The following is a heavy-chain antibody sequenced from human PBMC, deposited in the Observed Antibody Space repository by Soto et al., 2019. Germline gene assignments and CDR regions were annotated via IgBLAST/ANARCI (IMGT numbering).Heavy chain of an antibody. J-gene: IGHJ4*02. V-gene: IGHV5-10-1*01. D-gene: IGHD1-1*01. Sequence: GESLKISCKGSGYRFTNSWITWVRQMPGKGLEWMGRIDPSDSYTNYSPSFQGHVTISVDKSISTAYLQWSSLKASDTAIYYCARLGYGYYFDYWGQGTLVTVSS. CDR2: IDPSDSYT. CDR1: GYRFTNSW. CDR3: ARLGYGYYFDY.